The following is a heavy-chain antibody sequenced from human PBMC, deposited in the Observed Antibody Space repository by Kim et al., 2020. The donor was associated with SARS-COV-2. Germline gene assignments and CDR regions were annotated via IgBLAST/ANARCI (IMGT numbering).Heavy chain of an antibody. D-gene: IGHD3-10*01. Sequence: GGSLRLSCAASGFTFSSYAMSWVRQAPGKGLEWVSAISGSGGSTYYADSVKGRFTISRDNSKNTLYLQMNSLRAEDTAVYYCAKDRGLLWFGPNPPAGFDPWGQGTLVTVSS. CDR2: ISGSGGST. CDR3: AKDRGLLWFGPNPPAGFDP. J-gene: IGHJ5*02. CDR1: GFTFSSYA. V-gene: IGHV3-23*01.